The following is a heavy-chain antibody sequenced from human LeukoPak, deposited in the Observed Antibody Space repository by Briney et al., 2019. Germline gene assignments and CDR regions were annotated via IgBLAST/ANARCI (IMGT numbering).Heavy chain of an antibody. J-gene: IGHJ4*02. CDR3: ARGTKGPNYDSSGSSFDY. D-gene: IGHD3-22*01. Sequence: GGSLRLSCAASGFSLSNYWMNWVRQAPGKGLEWVANIKQDGSEKNYVDSVKGRFSISRDNAKNSLILQMNSLRDEDTAVYYCARGTKGPNYDSSGSSFDYWGQGTLVTVSS. CDR2: IKQDGSEK. CDR1: GFSLSNYW. V-gene: IGHV3-7*01.